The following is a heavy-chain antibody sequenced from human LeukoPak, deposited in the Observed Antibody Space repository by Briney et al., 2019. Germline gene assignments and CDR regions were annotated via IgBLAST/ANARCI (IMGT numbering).Heavy chain of an antibody. Sequence: KPSETLSLTCTVSGASISTYYWSWIRQPPGKGLEWIGYIYYNGATNYNPSLKSRVSVSIDTAKNKFSLKMRSMTAADSDVYYCARFKFVPGDYYFDSWGQGTLITVSS. CDR3: ARFKFVPGDYYFDS. V-gene: IGHV4-59*01. CDR1: GASISTYY. J-gene: IGHJ4*02. D-gene: IGHD6-6*01. CDR2: IYYNGAT.